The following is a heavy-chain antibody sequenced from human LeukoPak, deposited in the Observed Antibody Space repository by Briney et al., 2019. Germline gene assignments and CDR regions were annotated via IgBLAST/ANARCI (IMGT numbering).Heavy chain of an antibody. V-gene: IGHV3-30-3*01. CDR2: ISYDGSNK. D-gene: IGHD6-6*01. Sequence: PGGSLRLSCAASGFTFSSYAMHWVRQAPGKGLEWVAVISYDGSNKYYADSVKGRFTISRDNSKNTLYLQMNSLRAEDTAVYYCARDQASIAAHSMDVWGKGTTVTVSS. CDR1: GFTFSSYA. J-gene: IGHJ6*03. CDR3: ARDQASIAAHSMDV.